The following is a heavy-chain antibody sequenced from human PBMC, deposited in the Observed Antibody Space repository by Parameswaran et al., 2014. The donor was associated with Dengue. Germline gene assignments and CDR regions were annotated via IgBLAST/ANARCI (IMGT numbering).Heavy chain of an antibody. CDR2: MNPNSGNT. J-gene: IGHJ5*02. CDR3: ARTDYYGSGSPNWFDP. Sequence: ASVKVSCKASGYTFTNYDINWVRQATGQGLEWMGWMNPNSGNTGYAQKFQGRVTMTRNTSISTAYMELSSLRSEDTAVYYCARTDYYGSGSPNWFDPWGQGTLVTVSS. V-gene: IGHV1-8*01. CDR1: GYTFTNYD. D-gene: IGHD3-10*01.